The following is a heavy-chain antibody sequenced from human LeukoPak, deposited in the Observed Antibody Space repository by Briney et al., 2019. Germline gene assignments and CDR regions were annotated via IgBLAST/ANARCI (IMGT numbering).Heavy chain of an antibody. CDR3: ARDETWYFDL. CDR2: ISSSSSYI. CDR1: GFTFSSYS. Sequence: PGGSLRLSCAASGFTFSSYSMNWVRQAPGKGPEWVSSISSSSSYIYYADSVKGRFTISRDNAKNSLYLQMNSLRAEDTAVYYCARDETWYFDLWGRGTLVTVSS. V-gene: IGHV3-21*01. J-gene: IGHJ2*01.